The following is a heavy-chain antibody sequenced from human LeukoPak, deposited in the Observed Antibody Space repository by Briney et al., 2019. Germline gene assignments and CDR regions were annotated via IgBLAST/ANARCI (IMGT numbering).Heavy chain of an antibody. CDR2: ISWNSNSI. J-gene: IGHJ4*02. D-gene: IGHD5-18*01. CDR1: GFTFDDYA. V-gene: IGHV3-9*01. CDR3: AKVSGYSYGYIDY. Sequence: GGSLRLSCAACGFTFDDYAMHWVRHAPGKGLDWVSGISWNSNSIGYADSVKGRFTISRDNAKKSLNLQMNSLRAEDTALYYCAKVSGYSYGYIDYWGQGTLVTVSS.